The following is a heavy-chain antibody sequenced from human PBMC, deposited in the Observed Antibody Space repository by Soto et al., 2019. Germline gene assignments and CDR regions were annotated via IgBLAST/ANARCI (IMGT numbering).Heavy chain of an antibody. CDR3: ASITTFMVLTPRDS. CDR1: GLDFSGFS. V-gene: IGHV3-23*05. Sequence: EVQFLESGGGLVQPGGSLRLSCATSGLDFSGFSMNWVRQAPGKGLEWVSSIGISSTITYYADSVKGRFTISRDNSKSTLYLQMDSLKVEDTAFYYCASITTFMVLTPRDSWGQGTLVTVSA. D-gene: IGHD2-21*02. CDR2: IGISSTIT. J-gene: IGHJ4*02.